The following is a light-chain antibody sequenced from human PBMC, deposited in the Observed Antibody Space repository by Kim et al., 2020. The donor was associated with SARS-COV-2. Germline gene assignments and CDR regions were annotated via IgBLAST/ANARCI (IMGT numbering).Light chain of an antibody. CDR1: KLGDKD. CDR3: QAWDSSTYV. Sequence: LAPGQTASITCSGDKLGDKDASWYQQKPGQSPVLIIYQDSKRPSGIPERFSGSNSGNTATLTISGTQAMDEADYYCQAWDSSTYVFGTGTKVTVL. CDR2: QDS. J-gene: IGLJ1*01. V-gene: IGLV3-1*01.